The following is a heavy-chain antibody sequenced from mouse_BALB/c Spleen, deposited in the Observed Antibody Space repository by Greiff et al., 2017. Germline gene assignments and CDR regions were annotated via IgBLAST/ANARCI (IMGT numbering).Heavy chain of an antibody. J-gene: IGHJ4*01. D-gene: IGHD2-4*01. V-gene: IGHV5-17*02. Sequence: EVKLMESGGGLVQPGGSRKLSCAASGFTFSSFGMHWVRQAPEKGLEWVAYISSGSSTIYYADTVKGRFTISRDNPKNTLFLQMTSLRSEDTAMYYCARWGLTYAMDYWGQGTSVTVSS. CDR3: ARWGLTYAMDY. CDR1: GFTFSSFG. CDR2: ISSGSSTI.